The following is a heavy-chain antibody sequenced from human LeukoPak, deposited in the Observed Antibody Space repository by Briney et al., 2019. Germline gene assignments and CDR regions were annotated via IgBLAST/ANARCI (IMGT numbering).Heavy chain of an antibody. Sequence: ASVKVSCKASGYTFTGYYMHWVRQAPGQGLEWMGWINPNSGGTNYAQKFQGRVTMTRDTSISTAYMELSRLRSDDTAAYYCAREGGEIMITFGGRGYMDVWGKGTTVTVSS. D-gene: IGHD3-16*01. J-gene: IGHJ6*03. V-gene: IGHV1-2*02. CDR1: GYTFTGYY. CDR2: INPNSGGT. CDR3: AREGGEIMITFGGRGYMDV.